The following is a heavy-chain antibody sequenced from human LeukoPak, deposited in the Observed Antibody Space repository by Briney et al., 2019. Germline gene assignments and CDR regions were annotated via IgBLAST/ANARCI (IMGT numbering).Heavy chain of an antibody. CDR3: ARAKADVDTAMVYFDY. Sequence: SETLSLTCTVSGGSISSYYWSWIRQPPGKGLEWFGYIYYSGSTNYNPSLKSRVTISVDTSKNQFSLQLRSVTAADTAVYYCARAKADVDTAMVYFDYGGKETWVTSSS. CDR2: IYYSGST. CDR1: GGSISSYY. J-gene: IGHJ4*02. D-gene: IGHD5-18*01. V-gene: IGHV4-59*01.